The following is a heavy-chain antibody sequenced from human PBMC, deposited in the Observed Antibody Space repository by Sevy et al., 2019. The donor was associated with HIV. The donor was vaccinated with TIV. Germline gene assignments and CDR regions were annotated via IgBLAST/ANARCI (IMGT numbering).Heavy chain of an antibody. V-gene: IGHV3-7*01. D-gene: IGHD3-10*01. J-gene: IGHJ3*02. Sequence: GGSLRLSCVASGFTFSNYWMSWVRQAPGKGLEWVANIKQDGSERYYVDSVKGRLTISRDNAKNSLYLQMHSLRAEDTTVYYCARNCLTVVRGIIITIGAFDIWGQGTMVTASS. CDR1: GFTFSNYW. CDR3: ARNCLTVVRGIIITIGAFDI. CDR2: IKQDGSER.